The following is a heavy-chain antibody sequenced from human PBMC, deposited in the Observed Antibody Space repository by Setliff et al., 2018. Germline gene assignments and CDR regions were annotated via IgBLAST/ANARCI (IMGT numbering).Heavy chain of an antibody. Sequence: GGSLRLSCAASGFTVSSNYMSWVRQAPGKGLEWVSVIYSGGSTYYADSVKGRFTISRDNAKNSLYLQMNSLRAEDTAVYYCARDSTRYFDWLDDFDYWGQGTLVTVSS. J-gene: IGHJ4*02. V-gene: IGHV3-53*01. D-gene: IGHD3-9*01. CDR1: GFTVSSNY. CDR2: IYSGGST. CDR3: ARDSTRYFDWLDDFDY.